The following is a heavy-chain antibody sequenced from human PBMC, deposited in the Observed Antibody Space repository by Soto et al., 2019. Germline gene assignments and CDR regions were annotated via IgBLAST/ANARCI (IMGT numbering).Heavy chain of an antibody. Sequence: ASVEVSCKASGYSFTNNDVSWVRQATGQGLEWMGWMIPGSSDTGYAQKFQGRVTMTRDISIATAYMELSSRRSVDTAIYYCARMETFGSLNWFDPWGQGTLVTVSS. CDR3: ARMETFGSLNWFDP. D-gene: IGHD3-16*01. J-gene: IGHJ5*02. CDR1: GYSFTNND. V-gene: IGHV1-8*01. CDR2: MIPGSSDT.